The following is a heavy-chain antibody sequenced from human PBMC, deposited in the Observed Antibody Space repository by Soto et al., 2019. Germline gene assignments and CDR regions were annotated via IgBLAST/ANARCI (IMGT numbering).Heavy chain of an antibody. D-gene: IGHD2-15*01. Sequence: GASVKVSCKASGYTFTSYGISWVRQAPGQGLEWMGWISAYSGNTNYAQKLQGGVTMTTDTSTTTAYMELRNLRSDDTAVYYCAISNVEDCSGGSCYYAFDIWGQGTTVTVSS. J-gene: IGHJ3*02. CDR3: AISNVEDCSGGSCYYAFDI. V-gene: IGHV1-18*01. CDR1: GYTFTSYG. CDR2: ISAYSGNT.